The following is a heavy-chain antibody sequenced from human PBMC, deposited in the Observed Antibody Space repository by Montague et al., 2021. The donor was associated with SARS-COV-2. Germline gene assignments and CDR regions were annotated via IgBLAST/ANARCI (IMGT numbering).Heavy chain of an antibody. CDR3: ARGIWFGELLTGYYYYGMDV. Sequence: CAISGDSVGVEGAGRRSVKHTSARGPGQLGRTYYRSEWYNDYAVFVKSRITINPDTSKNQFSLQLNSVTPEDTAVYYCARGIWFGELLTGYYYYGMDVWGQGTTVTVSS. CDR1: GDSVGVEGAG. D-gene: IGHD3-10*01. CDR2: TYYRSEWYN. V-gene: IGHV6-1*01. J-gene: IGHJ6*02.